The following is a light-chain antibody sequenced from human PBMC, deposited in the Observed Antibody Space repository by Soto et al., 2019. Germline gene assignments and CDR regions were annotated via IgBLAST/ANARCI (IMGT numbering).Light chain of an antibody. CDR3: CSHAGRDTVV. Sequence: QSALTQPRSVSGSPGQSVTISCTGTSSDVGGYNYVSWYQQSVGKAPKLLIYDVSERPSGVPDRFSGSKSGDSASLTISGLQTEDEADYFCCSHAGRDTVVFGGGTKLTVL. CDR2: DVS. J-gene: IGLJ2*01. CDR1: SSDVGGYNY. V-gene: IGLV2-11*01.